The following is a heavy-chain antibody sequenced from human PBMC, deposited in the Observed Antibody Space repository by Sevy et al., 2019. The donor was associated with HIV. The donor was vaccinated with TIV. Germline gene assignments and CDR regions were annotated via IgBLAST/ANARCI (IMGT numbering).Heavy chain of an antibody. D-gene: IGHD2-21*01. J-gene: IGHJ6*03. CDR2: IRNRPNTYTT. CDR1: GFTFSDHY. V-gene: IGHV3-72*01. Sequence: GGSLRLSCAASGFTFSDHYVDWVRQAPGKGLEWVGRIRNRPNTYTTEYAASVEGRFTISRDDSKDSLYLQMNSRKTEGSAVYYCVRGPNCGVGGCQQISPYCLDVWGKGATVTVSS. CDR3: VRGPNCGVGGCQQISPYCLDV.